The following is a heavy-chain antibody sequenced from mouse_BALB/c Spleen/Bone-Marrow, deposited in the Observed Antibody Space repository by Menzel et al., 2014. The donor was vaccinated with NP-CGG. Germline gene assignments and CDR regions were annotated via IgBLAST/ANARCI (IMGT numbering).Heavy chain of an antibody. Sequence: QVQLQQSGPGLVQPSQSLSITCTVSSFSLTSYGVHWVRQSPGKGLEWLGVIWRGGSTDYNAAFMSRLSITKDNSKSQVFFKMNSLQADDTAIYYCAKKREIYYGYGAMDYWGQGTSVTVSS. J-gene: IGHJ4*01. D-gene: IGHD2-2*01. V-gene: IGHV2-5*01. CDR3: AKKREIYYGYGAMDY. CDR1: SFSLTSYG. CDR2: IWRGGST.